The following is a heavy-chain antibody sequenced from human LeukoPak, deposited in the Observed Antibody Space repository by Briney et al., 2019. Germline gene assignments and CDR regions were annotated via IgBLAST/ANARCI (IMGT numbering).Heavy chain of an antibody. J-gene: IGHJ4*02. V-gene: IGHV3-53*01. CDR1: GFTVSSNY. CDR2: IYSDGST. D-gene: IGHD6-19*01. CDR3: ARVGLLWLVFDY. Sequence: PGGSLRLSCAASGFTVSSNYMSWVRQAPGKGLEWVSVIYSDGSTYYADSVKGRFTISRDNSKNTLYLQMNSLRAEDTAVYYCARVGLLWLVFDYWGQGTLVTVSS.